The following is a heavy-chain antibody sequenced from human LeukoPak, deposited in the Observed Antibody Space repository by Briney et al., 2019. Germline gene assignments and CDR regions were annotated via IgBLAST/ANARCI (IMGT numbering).Heavy chain of an antibody. CDR2: IYTSGST. J-gene: IGHJ6*03. CDR3: ARATDYGSGSYWYYYYYMDV. D-gene: IGHD3-10*01. CDR1: GGSISSSGYY. V-gene: IGHV4-39*07. Sequence: PSETLSLTCTVSGGSISSSGYYWGWIRQPPGKGLEWIGRIYTSGSTNYNPSLKSRVTISVDTSKNQFSLKLSSVTAADTAVYYCARATDYGSGSYWYYYYYMDVWGKGTTVTISS.